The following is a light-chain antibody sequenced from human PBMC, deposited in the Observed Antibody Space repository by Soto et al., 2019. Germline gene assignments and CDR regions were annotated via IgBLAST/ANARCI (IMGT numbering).Light chain of an antibody. Sequence: SALTQPASVSGSPGQSITISCSGTSSDIGSYVHVAWYQQFPGKSPKLIIYAVSDRPSGVSDRFSGSKSGISASLTISGLQTEDEADYYCISYTDRQSYLFGTGTKVTVX. V-gene: IGLV2-14*03. CDR2: AVS. CDR1: SSDIGSYVH. J-gene: IGLJ1*01. CDR3: ISYTDRQSYL.